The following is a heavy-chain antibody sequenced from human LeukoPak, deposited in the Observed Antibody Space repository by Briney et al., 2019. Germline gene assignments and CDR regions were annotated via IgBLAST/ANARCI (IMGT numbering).Heavy chain of an antibody. CDR1: GGSISSYY. Sequence: SETLSLTCTVSGGSISSYYWSWIRQPPGKGLEWIGYIYYSGSTSYNPSLKSRVTISVDTSKNQFSLKLSSVTAADTAVYYCASGELRFLEWLFRRWGQGTLVTVSS. D-gene: IGHD3-3*01. V-gene: IGHV4-59*08. J-gene: IGHJ4*02. CDR2: IYYSGST. CDR3: ASGELRFLEWLFRR.